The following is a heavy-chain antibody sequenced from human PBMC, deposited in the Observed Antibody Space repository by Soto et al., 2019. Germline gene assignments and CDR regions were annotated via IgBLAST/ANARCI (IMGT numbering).Heavy chain of an antibody. J-gene: IGHJ6*02. D-gene: IGHD5-12*01. Sequence: PSETLSLTCAVYGGSFSGYYWSWIRQPPGKGLEWIGEINHSGSTNYNPSLKSRVTISVDTSKNQFSLKLSSLTAADTAVYYCARTQELLRLAPFYYYYGMDVWGQGTTVTVSS. V-gene: IGHV4-34*01. CDR2: INHSGST. CDR1: GGSFSGYY. CDR3: ARTQELLRLAPFYYYYGMDV.